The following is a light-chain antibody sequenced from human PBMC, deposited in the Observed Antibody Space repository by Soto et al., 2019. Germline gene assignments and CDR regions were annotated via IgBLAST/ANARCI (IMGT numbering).Light chain of an antibody. V-gene: IGKV3-20*01. Sequence: EIVFTQSPGTLSLSPGERATLSCRASQSVSSSYLAWYQQKPGQAPRLLIYGASSSATGIPYRFSGSWSGTYFALTISRLEPDDFAVYYCQQYGSSPPYTFGQGTKLEIK. J-gene: IGKJ2*01. CDR1: QSVSSSY. CDR2: GAS. CDR3: QQYGSSPPYT.